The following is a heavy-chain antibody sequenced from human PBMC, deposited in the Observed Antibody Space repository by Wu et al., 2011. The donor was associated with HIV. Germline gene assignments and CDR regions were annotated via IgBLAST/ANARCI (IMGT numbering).Heavy chain of an antibody. V-gene: IGHV1-69*05. CDR3: ARGYCSGDDCYLPFDVFDI. CDR1: GDSSSRFA. Sequence: QIQLVQSGAEVKKPGSLGEGSLCETSGGTSGDSSSRFAFSWVRQAPGQGLEWLGGIIPMFHSSKHADKFEDRITIYTDAVTRTVNMELSSLTSDDTAVYYCARGYCSGDDCYLPFDVFDIWGQGTMVTVSS. J-gene: IGHJ3*02. CDR2: IIPMFHSS. D-gene: IGHD2-15*01.